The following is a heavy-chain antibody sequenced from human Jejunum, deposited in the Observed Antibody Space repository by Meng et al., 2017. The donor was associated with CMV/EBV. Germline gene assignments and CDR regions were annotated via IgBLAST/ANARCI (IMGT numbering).Heavy chain of an antibody. CDR2: IYSGDSGT. V-gene: IGHV3-23*03. Sequence: SLSLSCVASGFTFRSYPMSWVRQAPGKGLEWVSLIYSGDSGTYYADSVKGRFTISRDNSKNTLYLQMNNLRAEDTAVYYCAKTWDYWGQGTLVTVSS. J-gene: IGHJ4*02. CDR3: AKTWDY. CDR1: GFTFRSYP.